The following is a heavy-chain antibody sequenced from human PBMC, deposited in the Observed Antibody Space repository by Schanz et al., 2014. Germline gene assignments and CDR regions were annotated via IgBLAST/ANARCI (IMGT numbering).Heavy chain of an antibody. CDR1: GYTFISYG. V-gene: IGHV1-18*01. CDR2: ISAYNGNT. D-gene: IGHD3-10*01. CDR3: ATAEDASGSYGLPACGV. Sequence: QVQLVQSGAEVKKPGASVKVSCKASGYTFISYGIKWVRQAPGQGLEWMGWISAYNGNTNYAQKLQGRVTMTADTSTSTAYMDLRSLRSDDTAVYYCATAEDASGSYGLPACGVWGQGTTXIVSS. J-gene: IGHJ6*02.